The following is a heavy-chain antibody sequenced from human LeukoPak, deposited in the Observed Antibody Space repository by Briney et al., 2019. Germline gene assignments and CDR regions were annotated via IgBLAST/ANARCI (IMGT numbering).Heavy chain of an antibody. J-gene: IGHJ4*02. V-gene: IGHV3-9*01. D-gene: IGHD3-10*01. CDR3: AKDRGHGSGSYPYYFDY. Sequence: HPGGSLRLSCAASGFTFDDYAMHWVRQAPGKGLEWVSSINWNSASIDYADSVKGRFTISRDNAKNSLYLQMNSLRADDTAFYYCAKDRGHGSGSYPYYFDYWGQGTLVTVSS. CDR1: GFTFDDYA. CDR2: INWNSASI.